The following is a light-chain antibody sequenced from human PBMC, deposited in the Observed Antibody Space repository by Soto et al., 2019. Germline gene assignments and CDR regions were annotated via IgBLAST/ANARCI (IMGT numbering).Light chain of an antibody. V-gene: IGLV1-44*01. CDR2: NNN. Sequence: QSVLTQPPSASGTPGQRVTISCSGSSSNIGSNTVNWYQQLPGTAPKVLIYNNNQWPSGVPDRFSGSKSGTSASLAISGLQSEDEADYYCATWDDSLNGPVFGGGTKLTVL. J-gene: IGLJ2*01. CDR3: ATWDDSLNGPV. CDR1: SSNIGSNT.